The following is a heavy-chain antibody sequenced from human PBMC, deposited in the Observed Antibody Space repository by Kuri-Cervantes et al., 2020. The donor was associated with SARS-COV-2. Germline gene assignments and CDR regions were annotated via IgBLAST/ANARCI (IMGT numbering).Heavy chain of an antibody. J-gene: IGHJ6*02. CDR3: ARSAAAFYGMDV. Sequence: SETLSLTCTVSGGSISPYYWTWIRQPPGKGLEWIGHIYYSGSVNYNPSLISRLTISVDKSKNQVSLKLTSVTAADTAVYYCARSAAAFYGMDVWGQGTTVTVSS. D-gene: IGHD2-2*01. V-gene: IGHV4-59*01. CDR2: IYYSGSV. CDR1: GGSISPYY.